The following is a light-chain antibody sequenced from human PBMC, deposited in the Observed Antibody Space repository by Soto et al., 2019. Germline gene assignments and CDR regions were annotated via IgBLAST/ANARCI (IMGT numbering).Light chain of an antibody. Sequence: QSALTQPASVSASPGQSITISCTGTSSDIRAYNSVSWYQQHPGEAPQLIIYDVSYRPSGISSRFSGSKSGNTASLTVSGLQADDDADYYCASYTTGRIRVFGGGTKLTVL. CDR2: DVS. CDR3: ASYTTGRIRV. V-gene: IGLV2-14*03. CDR1: SSDIRAYNS. J-gene: IGLJ2*01.